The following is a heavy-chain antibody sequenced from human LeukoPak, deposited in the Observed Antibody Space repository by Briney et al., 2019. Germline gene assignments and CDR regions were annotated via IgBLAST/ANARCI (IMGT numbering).Heavy chain of an antibody. D-gene: IGHD2-15*01. Sequence: ASLKVSCKASGYTFTSYYMHWVRQAPGQGLEWMRWINPNSGRTNYAQKFQGRVTMTRDTSISTAYMELSRLRSDDTAVYYCAREGYCSGGSCYPGVDYYYGMDVWGQGTTVTVSS. CDR3: AREGYCSGGSCYPGVDYYYGMDV. V-gene: IGHV1-2*02. CDR2: INPNSGRT. J-gene: IGHJ6*02. CDR1: GYTFTSYY.